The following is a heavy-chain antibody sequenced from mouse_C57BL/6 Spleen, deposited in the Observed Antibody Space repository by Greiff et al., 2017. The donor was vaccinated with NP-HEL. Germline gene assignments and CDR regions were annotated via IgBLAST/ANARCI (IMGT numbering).Heavy chain of an antibody. CDR3: ARYDYDDGAMDY. Sequence: QVQLQQSGPELVKPGASVKISCKASGYAFSSSWMNWVKQRPGKGLEWIGRIYPGDGDTNYNGKFKGKATLTADKSYSTAYMQLSSLTSEDSAVYFCARYDYDDGAMDYWGQGTSVTVSS. CDR1: GYAFSSSW. J-gene: IGHJ4*01. CDR2: IYPGDGDT. V-gene: IGHV1-82*01. D-gene: IGHD2-4*01.